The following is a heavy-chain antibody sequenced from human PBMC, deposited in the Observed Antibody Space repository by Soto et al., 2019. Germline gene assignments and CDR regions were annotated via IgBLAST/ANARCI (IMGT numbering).Heavy chain of an antibody. D-gene: IGHD1-26*01. CDR1: GVSVSSND. Sequence: GCLRISSAASGVSVSSNDMGWARQAPGKGLAWVSINYADGRGYYADSVKGRFTVSRDNAKNTLYLQMNRLSAEDTAVSYCEGEVWAGEVFWGRGALATVSS. CDR2: NYADGRG. J-gene: IGHJ1*01. CDR3: EGEVWAGEVF. V-gene: IGHV3-53*05.